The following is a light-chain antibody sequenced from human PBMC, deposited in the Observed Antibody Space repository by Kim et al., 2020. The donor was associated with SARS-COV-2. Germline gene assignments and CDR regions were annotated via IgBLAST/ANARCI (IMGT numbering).Light chain of an antibody. Sequence: QLVLTPSPSASASLGGSVKLTCTLSGGHRRYAIARHQQPPGKGPRYFISLNTDGSHDRGDGIPNRHSGSTSGAERYLTISGLQSEHDGDYYCQTWGTGMDFGGGTQLTVL. CDR3: QTWGTGMD. CDR1: GGHRRYA. J-gene: IGLJ2*01. CDR2: LNTDGSH. V-gene: IGLV4-69*01.